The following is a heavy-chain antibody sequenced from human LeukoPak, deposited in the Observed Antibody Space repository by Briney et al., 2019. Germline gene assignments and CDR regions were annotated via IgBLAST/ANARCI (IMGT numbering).Heavy chain of an antibody. D-gene: IGHD2-2*01. V-gene: IGHV3-15*01. J-gene: IGHJ4*02. CDR2: IKSKTDGGTT. CDR3: TTGIKFSVTSPNDY. Sequence: GGSLRLSCAASGFTFSNAWMSWVRQAPGKGLEWVGRIKSKTDGGTTDYAAPVKGRFTISRDDSKNTLYLQMNSLKTEDTAVYYCTTGIKFSVTSPNDYWGQGTLVTVSS. CDR1: GFTFSNAW.